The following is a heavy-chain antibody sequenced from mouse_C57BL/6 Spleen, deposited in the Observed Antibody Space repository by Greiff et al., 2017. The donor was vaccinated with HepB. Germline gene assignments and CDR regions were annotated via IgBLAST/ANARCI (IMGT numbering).Heavy chain of an antibody. CDR2: ISSGSSTI. V-gene: IGHV5-17*01. CDR3: AIYYYGSSPFDY. Sequence: EVNVVESGGGLVKPGGSLKLSCAASGFTFSDYGMHWVRQAPEKGLEWVAYISSGSSTIYYADTVKGRFTISRDNAKNTLFLQMTSLRSEDTAIYYCAIYYYGSSPFDYWGQGTTLTVSS. D-gene: IGHD1-1*01. CDR1: GFTFSDYG. J-gene: IGHJ2*01.